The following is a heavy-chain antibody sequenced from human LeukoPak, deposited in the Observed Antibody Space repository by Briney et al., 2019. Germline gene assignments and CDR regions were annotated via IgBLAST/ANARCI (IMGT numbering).Heavy chain of an antibody. CDR2: IYYSGNT. J-gene: IGHJ5*02. Sequence: SETLSLTCAVYGGSFSGYYWSRIRQPPGKGLEWIGYIYYSGNTNYNPSLKSRVTISVDTSKNQFSLKLSSVTAADTAVYYCASDYDSSGYYYAWGQGTLVTVSS. D-gene: IGHD3-22*01. CDR3: ASDYDSSGYYYA. CDR1: GGSFSGYY. V-gene: IGHV4-59*08.